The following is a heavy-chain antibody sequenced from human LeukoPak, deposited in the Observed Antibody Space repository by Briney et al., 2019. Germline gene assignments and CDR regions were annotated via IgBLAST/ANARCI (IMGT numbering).Heavy chain of an antibody. D-gene: IGHD6-19*01. CDR2: IGTSGNTI. V-gene: IGHV3-48*01. CDR1: GFIFSGYI. J-gene: IGHJ4*02. CDR3: ARDQWLDY. Sequence: GGSLSLSCAASGFIFSGYIMNWVRPAPGKGLEWVSFIGTSGNTIYYADSVKGRFTVSRDNAKNSLYLQMNSLRADDTAVYYCARDQWLDYWGQGTLVTVSS.